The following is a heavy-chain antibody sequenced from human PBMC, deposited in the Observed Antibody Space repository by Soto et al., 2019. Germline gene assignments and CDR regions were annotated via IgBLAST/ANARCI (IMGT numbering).Heavy chain of an antibody. D-gene: IGHD3-10*01. V-gene: IGHV1-18*01. CDR1: GDTLTSYG. Sequence: QLQLVQSGVEVKKPGSSLKVSCQASGDTLTSYGISWVRQAPGQGLECIGWVSPYSGNTNYSPKVQGRVTLTTDTTTSTAYMELRSLTSDDTAVYYCAAGTFLGPWQYWGQGTLVTVSS. J-gene: IGHJ4*02. CDR2: VSPYSGNT. CDR3: AAGTFLGPWQY.